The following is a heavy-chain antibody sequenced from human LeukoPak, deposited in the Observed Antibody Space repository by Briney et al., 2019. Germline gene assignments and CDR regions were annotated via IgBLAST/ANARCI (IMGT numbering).Heavy chain of an antibody. CDR3: AMFDSSSSNY. CDR1: GYTLTELS. CDR2: FDPEDGET. J-gene: IGHJ4*02. V-gene: IGHV1-24*01. D-gene: IGHD6-6*01. Sequence: ASVTVSCRVSGYTLTELSMHWVRQARGKGVEWMGGFDPEDGETIYAQKFQGRVTMTEDTSTDTAYMELSGLRSEDTAVYYCAMFDSSSSNYWGQGTLVTVSS.